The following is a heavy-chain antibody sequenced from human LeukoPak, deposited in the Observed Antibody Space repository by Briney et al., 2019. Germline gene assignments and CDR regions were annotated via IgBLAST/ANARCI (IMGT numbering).Heavy chain of an antibody. CDR1: GDSFSSNSAA. CDR3: ARGGSGTTVSLFAY. J-gene: IGHJ4*02. CDR2: TYYRSKWYF. D-gene: IGHD1-1*01. Sequence: SQTLSLTCVISGDSFSSNSAAWNWIRQSPSRGLEWLGRTYYRSKWYFDYAVSVKSRMTINPDTSKNQFSLQLNSVTPEDTAVYYCARGGSGTTVSLFAYWGQGILVTVSS. V-gene: IGHV6-1*01.